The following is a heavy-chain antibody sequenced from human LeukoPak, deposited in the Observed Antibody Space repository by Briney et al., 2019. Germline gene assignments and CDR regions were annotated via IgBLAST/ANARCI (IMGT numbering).Heavy chain of an antibody. CDR1: GGTFSSYA. CDR3: ARWRYSGSYGGDY. Sequence: SVKVSCKASGGTFSSYAISWVRQAPGQGLEWMGRIIPILGIANYAQKFQGRVTITADKSTSTAYMELSRLRSEDTAVYYCARWRYSGSYGGDYWGQGTLVTVSS. D-gene: IGHD1-26*01. V-gene: IGHV1-69*04. CDR2: IIPILGIA. J-gene: IGHJ4*02.